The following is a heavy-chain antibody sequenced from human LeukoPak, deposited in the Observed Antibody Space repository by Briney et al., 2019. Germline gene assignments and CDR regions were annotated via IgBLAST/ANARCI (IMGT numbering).Heavy chain of an antibody. Sequence: GGSLRLSCAASGFTFSSSWMSWVRQAPGKGLEGVANIKQDGSEKYYVDSVKGRFIISRDSAKNSLYLQMNSLRAEDTAVYYCARVVPPLYYFDYRGQGTLVTVSS. CDR3: ARVVPPLYYFDY. CDR2: IKQDGSEK. V-gene: IGHV3-7*01. CDR1: GFTFSSSW. D-gene: IGHD3-10*01. J-gene: IGHJ4*02.